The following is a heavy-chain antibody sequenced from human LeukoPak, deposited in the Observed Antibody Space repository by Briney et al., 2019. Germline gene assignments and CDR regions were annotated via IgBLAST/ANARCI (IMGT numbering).Heavy chain of an antibody. D-gene: IGHD5-18*01. CDR3: ARVWRDTAMVTDYYYMDV. Sequence: SETLSLTCTVSGYSISSGYYWGWIRQPPGKGLEWIGEINHSGSTNYNPSLKSRVTISVDTSKNQFSLKLSSVTAADTAVYYCARVWRDTAMVTDYYYMDVWGKGTTVTVSS. CDR1: GYSISSGYY. V-gene: IGHV4-38-2*02. CDR2: INHSGST. J-gene: IGHJ6*03.